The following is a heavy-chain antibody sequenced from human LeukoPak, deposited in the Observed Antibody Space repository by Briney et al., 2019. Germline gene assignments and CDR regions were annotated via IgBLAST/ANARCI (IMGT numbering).Heavy chain of an antibody. CDR2: ISAYNGNT. D-gene: IGHD1-26*01. CDR1: GYTFTSYG. Sequence: ASVKVSCKASGYTFTSYGISWVRQAPGQGLEWMGWISAYNGNTNYAQKLQGRVTMTTDTSTSTAYMELRSLRSDDTAVYYCATNRGSYYRHYFDYWGQGTLVTVSS. V-gene: IGHV1-18*01. CDR3: ATNRGSYYRHYFDY. J-gene: IGHJ4*02.